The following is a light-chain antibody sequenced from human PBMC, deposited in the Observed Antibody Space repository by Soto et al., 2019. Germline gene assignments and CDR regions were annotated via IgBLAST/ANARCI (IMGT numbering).Light chain of an antibody. CDR2: DAS. CDR3: QQRRNWLIT. J-gene: IGKJ5*01. Sequence: EIVLTQSPATLSLSPGERATLSCRASQSVGSFLAWYQQTPGQAPRLLIYDASNKATGIPARFSGSGSGTDFTLVISSLEPEDCAVYYCQQRRNWLITFCQGTRLESK. V-gene: IGKV3-11*01. CDR1: QSVGSF.